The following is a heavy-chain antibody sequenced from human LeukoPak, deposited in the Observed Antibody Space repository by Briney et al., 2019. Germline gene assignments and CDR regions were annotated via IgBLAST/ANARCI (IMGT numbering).Heavy chain of an antibody. Sequence: PGGSLRLSCAASGFTFSSYAMHWVRQAPGKGLEWVAVISYDGSNKYYADSVKGRFTISRDNSKNTLYLQMNSLRAEDTAVYYCARVRSIVPAANGELDFDPWGQGTLVTVSS. D-gene: IGHD2-2*01. CDR3: ARVRSIVPAANGELDFDP. CDR1: GFTFSSYA. J-gene: IGHJ5*02. CDR2: ISYDGSNK. V-gene: IGHV3-30*04.